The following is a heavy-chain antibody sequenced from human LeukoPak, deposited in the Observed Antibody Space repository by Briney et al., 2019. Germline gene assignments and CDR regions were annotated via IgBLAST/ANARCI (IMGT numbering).Heavy chain of an antibody. J-gene: IGHJ4*02. D-gene: IGHD2-2*02. Sequence: SETLSLTCAVSGYSISNGYYWGWIRQPPGKGLEWIGSIYHTGSTYYNPSLKSQVTISVDTSTKQFSLKLSSVTAADTAVYYCARHQSAIALFDYWGQGTLVTVSS. V-gene: IGHV4-38-2*01. CDR3: ARHQSAIALFDY. CDR1: GYSISNGYY. CDR2: IYHTGST.